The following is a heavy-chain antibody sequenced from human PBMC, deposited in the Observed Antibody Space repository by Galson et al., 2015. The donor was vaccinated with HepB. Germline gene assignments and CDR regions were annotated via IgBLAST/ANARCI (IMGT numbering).Heavy chain of an antibody. CDR3: ARRNNYYYYMDV. CDR2: IWYDGNNK. D-gene: IGHD1-14*01. CDR1: GFTFSSYG. Sequence: SLRLSCAASGFTFSSYGMHWVRQAPGKGLEWVALIWYDGNNKYYADSVKGRFTISRDNSKNTLYLQMNSLRAEDTAVYYCARRNNYYYYMDVWGKGTTVTVSS. J-gene: IGHJ6*03. V-gene: IGHV3-33*01.